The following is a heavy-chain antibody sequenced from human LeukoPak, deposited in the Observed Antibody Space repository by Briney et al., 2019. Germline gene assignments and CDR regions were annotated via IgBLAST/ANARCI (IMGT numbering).Heavy chain of an antibody. CDR1: GYTFTGYY. D-gene: IGHD3-22*01. CDR2: INPNSGGT. V-gene: IGHV1-2*02. CDR3: ARVRNYYDSSGYYNAFDI. J-gene: IGHJ3*02. Sequence: ASVKVSCKASGYTFTGYYMHWVRQAPGQGLEWMGWINPNSGGTNYAQKFRGRVTMTRDTSISTAYMELSRLRSDDTAVYYCARVRNYYDSSGYYNAFDIWGQGTMVTVSS.